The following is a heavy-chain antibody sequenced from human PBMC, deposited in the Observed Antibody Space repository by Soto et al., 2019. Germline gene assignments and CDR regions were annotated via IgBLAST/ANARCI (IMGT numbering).Heavy chain of an antibody. D-gene: IGHD3-22*01. CDR1: GGSFSGYY. J-gene: IGHJ4*02. Sequence: QVQLQQWGAGLLKPSETLSLTCAVYGGSFSGYYWSWIRQPPGKGLEWIGEINHSGSTNYNPSLKSRVTISVDTSKNQFSLKLSSVTAADTAVYDCARAGSGTNYDSSGYYYSWGQGTLVTVSS. CDR3: ARAGSGTNYDSSGYYYS. V-gene: IGHV4-34*01. CDR2: INHSGST.